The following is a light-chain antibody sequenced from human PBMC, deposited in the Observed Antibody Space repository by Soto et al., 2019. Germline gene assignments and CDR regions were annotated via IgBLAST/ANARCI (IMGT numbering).Light chain of an antibody. Sequence: QSALTQPASVSGSPGQSITISCTGTSSDIGGNDYVSWYQQHPGKAPKLVIYDVTNRPSGVSNRFSGSKAGSTASLTISGLKSEEEAAYYCSSYSSSSSIVVFGGGTKLTVL. CDR1: SSDIGGNDY. CDR3: SSYSSSSSIVV. CDR2: DVT. J-gene: IGLJ2*01. V-gene: IGLV2-14*03.